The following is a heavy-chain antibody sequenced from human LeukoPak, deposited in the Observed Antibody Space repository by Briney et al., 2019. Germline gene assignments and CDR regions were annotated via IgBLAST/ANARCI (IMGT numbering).Heavy chain of an antibody. CDR2: IIPIFGTE. CDR1: GGTFSSYA. D-gene: IGHD6-13*01. V-gene: IGHV1-69*05. CDR3: AREGEAAAGTESPTINWFDP. Sequence: ASVKVSCKASGGTFSSYAISWVRQAPGQGLEWMGRIIPIFGTENYAQKFQGRVTITTDESTSTAYMELSSLRSEDTAVYYCAREGEAAAGTESPTINWFDPWGQGTLVTVSS. J-gene: IGHJ5*02.